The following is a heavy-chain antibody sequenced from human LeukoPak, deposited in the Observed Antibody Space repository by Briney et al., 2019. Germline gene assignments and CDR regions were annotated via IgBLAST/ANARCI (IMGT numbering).Heavy chain of an antibody. CDR1: GFTFSSYA. CDR3: AKLYMVRGGYYFDY. D-gene: IGHD5-18*01. J-gene: IGHJ4*02. Sequence: PGGSLRLSCAASGFTFSSYAMSWVRQAPGKGLEWVSAISGSGGSTYCADSVKGRFTISRDNSKNTLYLQMSSLRAEDTAVYYCAKLYMVRGGYYFDYWGQGTLVTVSS. V-gene: IGHV3-23*01. CDR2: ISGSGGST.